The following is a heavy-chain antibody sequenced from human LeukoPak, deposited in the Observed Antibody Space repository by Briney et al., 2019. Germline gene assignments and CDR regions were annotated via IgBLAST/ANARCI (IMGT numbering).Heavy chain of an antibody. V-gene: IGHV1-69*01. Sequence: ASVKVSCKASGGTFSSYAISWVRQAPGQGLEWMGGIIPIFGTANYALKFQGRVTITADESTSTAYMELSSLRSEDTAVYYCARAPRVAEGEDYWGQGTLVTVSS. J-gene: IGHJ4*02. CDR1: GGTFSSYA. CDR2: IIPIFGTA. CDR3: ARAPRVAEGEDY. D-gene: IGHD6-19*01.